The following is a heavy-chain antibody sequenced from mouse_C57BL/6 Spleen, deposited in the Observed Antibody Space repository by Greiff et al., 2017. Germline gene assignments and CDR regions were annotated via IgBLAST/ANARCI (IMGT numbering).Heavy chain of an antibody. CDR1: GYTFTDYY. D-gene: IGHD2-4*01. Sequence: VQLKQSGPELVKPGASVKISCKASGYTFTDYYMNWVKQSHGKSLEWIGDITPNNGGTSYNQKFKGKATLTVDKSSSTAYMELRSLTSEDSAVYYCARTYYDYDFAYWGQGTLVTVSA. CDR3: ARTYYDYDFAY. J-gene: IGHJ3*01. V-gene: IGHV1-26*01. CDR2: ITPNNGGT.